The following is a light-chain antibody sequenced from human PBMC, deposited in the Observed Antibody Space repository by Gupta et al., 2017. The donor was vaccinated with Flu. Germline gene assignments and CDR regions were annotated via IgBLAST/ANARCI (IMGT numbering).Light chain of an antibody. CDR2: DDT. J-gene: IGLJ1*01. CDR3: QVWSSSDHAYV. Sequence: SYVLTQSPSVSVAPGQPARVNCGGNDIGSKNVHWYQQKPGQAPVVVVWDDTHRPSGISERFSGSNARNTATLTISRAEVGDEADYYCQVWSSSDHAYVFGTGTKVSVL. CDR1: DIGSKN. V-gene: IGLV3-21*02.